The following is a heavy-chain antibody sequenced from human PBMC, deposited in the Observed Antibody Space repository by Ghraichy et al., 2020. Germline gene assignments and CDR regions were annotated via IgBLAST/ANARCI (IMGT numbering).Heavy chain of an antibody. CDR1: GFTFSSYA. D-gene: IGHD3-22*01. CDR2: ISYDGSNK. CDR3: ARDSLYDSSGYYPLFDY. J-gene: IGHJ4*02. Sequence: GGSLRLSCAASGFTFSSYAMHWVRQAPGKGLEWVAVISYDGSNKYYADSVKGRFTISRDNSKNTLYLQMNSLRAEDTAVYYCARDSLYDSSGYYPLFDYWGQGTLVTVSS. V-gene: IGHV3-30*04.